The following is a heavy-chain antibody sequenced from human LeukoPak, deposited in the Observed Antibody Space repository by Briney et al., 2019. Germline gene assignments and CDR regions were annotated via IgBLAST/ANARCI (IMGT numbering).Heavy chain of an antibody. D-gene: IGHD3-10*01. J-gene: IGHJ4*02. V-gene: IGHV3-66*01. Sequence: TGGSLRLSCAASGFTFSSYAMSWVRQAPGKGLEWVSVLYSDDSTYYADSVKGRFTISRDNSKNTLYLQMNSLRAEDTAVYYCARDYWGITLVRGVITWGQGTLVTVSS. CDR3: ARDYWGITLVRGVIT. CDR2: LYSDDST. CDR1: GFTFSSYA.